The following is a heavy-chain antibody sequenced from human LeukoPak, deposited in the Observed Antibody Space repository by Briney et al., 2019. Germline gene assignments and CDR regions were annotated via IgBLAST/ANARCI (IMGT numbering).Heavy chain of an antibody. CDR3: PPLTSSSNSVVRSIGSDAMET. Sequence: TSRSLTLSCAAPGFTLSNFAMHWVRQAPGKGLEWVAVISYNGSNIYNADSEKGLSTISKNNSKSTLYLQMNSLSADDTADYYCPPLTSSSNSVVRSIGSDAMETWGQGKPVTVSS. CDR2: ISYNGSNI. D-gene: IGHD4-23*01. J-gene: IGHJ3*01. CDR1: GFTLSNFA. V-gene: IGHV3-30*03.